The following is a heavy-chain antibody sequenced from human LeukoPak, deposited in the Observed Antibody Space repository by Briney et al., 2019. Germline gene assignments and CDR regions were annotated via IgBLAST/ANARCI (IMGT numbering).Heavy chain of an antibody. V-gene: IGHV3-30-3*01. CDR3: AKGDNPYYFDY. CDR1: GFTFSSYA. Sequence: PGGSLRLSCAASGFTFSSYAMHWVRQAPGKGLEWVAVISYDGSNKYYADSVKGRFTISRDNSKNTLYLQMNSLRAEDTAVYYCAKGDNPYYFDYWGQGTLVTVSS. D-gene: IGHD1-1*01. CDR2: ISYDGSNK. J-gene: IGHJ4*02.